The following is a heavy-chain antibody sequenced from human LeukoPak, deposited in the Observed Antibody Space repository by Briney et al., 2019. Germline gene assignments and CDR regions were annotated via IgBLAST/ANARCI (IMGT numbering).Heavy chain of an antibody. J-gene: IGHJ3*02. V-gene: IGHV4-59*01. CDR2: IYYSGST. Sequence: SETLSLTCTVSGGSISSYYWSWIRQPPGKGLEWIGYIYYSGSTNYNPSLKSRVTISVDTSKNQFSLKLSSVTAADTAVYYCARGGIYCSSTSCYPNDAFDIWGQGTMVTVSS. CDR3: ARGGIYCSSTSCYPNDAFDI. D-gene: IGHD2-2*01. CDR1: GGSISSYY.